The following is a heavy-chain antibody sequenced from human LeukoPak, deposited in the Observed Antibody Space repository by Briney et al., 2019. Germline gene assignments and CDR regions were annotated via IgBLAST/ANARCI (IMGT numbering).Heavy chain of an antibody. CDR1: GSTLGTYW. J-gene: IGHJ4*02. CDR3: ARVPGYTSGRGTIDS. D-gene: IGHD5-18*01. Sequence: GGSLNSSFVASGSTLGTYWLLWVGKAPGMGLEWVPKKKEDGSEKYYVDSVKGRFTISRDNAKNSLFLQMNSLRAEDTAVYYCARVPGYTSGRGTIDSWGQGTLVTVSS. V-gene: IGHV3-7*03. CDR2: KKEDGSEK.